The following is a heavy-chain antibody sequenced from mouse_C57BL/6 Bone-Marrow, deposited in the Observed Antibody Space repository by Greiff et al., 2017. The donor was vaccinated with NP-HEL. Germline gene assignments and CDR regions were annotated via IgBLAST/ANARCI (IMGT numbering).Heavy chain of an antibody. D-gene: IGHD1-1*01. CDR2: IDPETGGT. CDR3: TPITTVVATGTRAMDY. Sequence: VQLVESGAELVRPGASVTLSCKASGYTFTDYEMHWVKQTPVHGLEWIGAIDPETGGTAYNQKFKGKAILTADKSSSTAYMELRSLTSEDSAVYYCTPITTVVATGTRAMDYWGQGTSVTVSS. J-gene: IGHJ4*01. CDR1: GYTFTDYE. V-gene: IGHV1-15*01.